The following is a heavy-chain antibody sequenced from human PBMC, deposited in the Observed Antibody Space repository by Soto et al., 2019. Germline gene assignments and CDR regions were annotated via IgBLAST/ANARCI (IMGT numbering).Heavy chain of an antibody. V-gene: IGHV3-74*01. Sequence: GGSLRLSCAASGFTFSSYWMHWVRQAPGKGLVWVSRINSDGSSASYADSVKGRFTISRDNAKNTLYLQMNSLRAEDTAVYYCARDWDFGVVSNWFAPWGQGTLVTVS. CDR1: GFTFSSYW. D-gene: IGHD3-3*01. J-gene: IGHJ5*02. CDR3: ARDWDFGVVSNWFAP. CDR2: INSDGSSA.